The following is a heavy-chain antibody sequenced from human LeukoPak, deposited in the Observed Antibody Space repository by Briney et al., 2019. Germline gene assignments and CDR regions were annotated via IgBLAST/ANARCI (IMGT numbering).Heavy chain of an antibody. Sequence: PGGSLRLSCAASGFTFSSYGMHWVRQAPGKGLEWVAVVSYDGSNKYYADSVKGRFTISRDNSKNTLYLQMNSLRAEDTAVYYCAKARGVIMKEFDYWGQGTLVTVSS. J-gene: IGHJ4*02. CDR1: GFTFSSYG. V-gene: IGHV3-30*18. CDR3: AKARGVIMKEFDY. D-gene: IGHD3-10*01. CDR2: VSYDGSNK.